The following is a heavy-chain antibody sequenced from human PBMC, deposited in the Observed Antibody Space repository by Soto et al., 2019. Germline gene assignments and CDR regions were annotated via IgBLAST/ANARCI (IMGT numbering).Heavy chain of an antibody. V-gene: IGHV3-23*01. CDR2: INIVGGNT. CDR1: GFTFSNYA. J-gene: IGHJ4*02. CDR3: TKNYFFDS. Sequence: VQLLESGGGLVQPGGSLRLSCAASGFTFSNYAMSWVRQAPGMALGWVSSINIVGGNTNYADSVRGRFTMSRDDSKNTVFLQMNSLRAENTAIYYCTKNYFFDSWGQGTLVTVSS.